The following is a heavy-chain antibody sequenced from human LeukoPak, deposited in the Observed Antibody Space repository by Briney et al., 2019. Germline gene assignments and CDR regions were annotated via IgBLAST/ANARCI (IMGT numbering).Heavy chain of an antibody. D-gene: IGHD5-12*01. V-gene: IGHV4-59*01. CDR2: IYYSGST. CDR3: AREKEATFDY. CDR1: GGSISSYY. Sequence: SETLSLTCTVSGGSISSYYWSWIRQPPGKGLEWIGYIYYSGSTNYNPSLKSRVTISVDTSKNQFSLKLSSVTAADTAVYYCAREKEATFDYWGQGTLVTVSS. J-gene: IGHJ4*02.